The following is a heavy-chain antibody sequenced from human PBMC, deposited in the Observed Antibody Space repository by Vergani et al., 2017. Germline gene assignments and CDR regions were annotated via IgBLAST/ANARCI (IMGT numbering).Heavy chain of an antibody. CDR3: ARETDTGSSVSYNYYAMDV. D-gene: IGHD3-9*01. CDR2: INWNSDSI. Sequence: EVQLVESGGGLVQPGRSLRLSCAASGFTFDDYAMHWVRQAPGKGLEWVSGINWNSDSIAYADSVKGRFTISRDNTKNTLYLQMNSLRAEDTAVYYCARETDTGSSVSYNYYAMDVWGQGTTVSVSS. J-gene: IGHJ6*02. V-gene: IGHV3-9*01. CDR1: GFTFDDYA.